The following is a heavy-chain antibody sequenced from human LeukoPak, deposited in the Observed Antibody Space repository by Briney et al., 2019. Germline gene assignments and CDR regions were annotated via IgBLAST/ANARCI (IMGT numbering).Heavy chain of an antibody. J-gene: IGHJ5*01. CDR3: ARRGEGATNRWFDS. Sequence: GASVKVSCKASGYTFTGYYMHWVRQAPGQRLEWMGWFNSDKGNTEYSQKFQGRVIITRDTPASTAYMELSSLKASDTAMYYCARRGEGATNRWFDSWGQGTLVTVSS. V-gene: IGHV1/OR15-3*02. D-gene: IGHD1-26*01. CDR2: FNSDKGNT. CDR1: GYTFTGYY.